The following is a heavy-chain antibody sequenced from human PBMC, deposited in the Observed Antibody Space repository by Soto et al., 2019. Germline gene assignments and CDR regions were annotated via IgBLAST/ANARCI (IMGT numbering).Heavy chain of an antibody. V-gene: IGHV1-2*02. CDR2: INPNSGGT. CDR1: GYTFTGYY. Sequence: QVQLVQSGAEVKKPGASVKVSCKASGYTFTGYYMHWVRQAPGQGLEWMGWINPNSGGTNYAQKFQGRVTMTRDPSISTAYMELSRLRSDDTAVYYCARGGGVTTVGYYYYGMDVWGQGTTVTVSS. D-gene: IGHD4-4*01. J-gene: IGHJ6*02. CDR3: ARGGGVTTVGYYYYGMDV.